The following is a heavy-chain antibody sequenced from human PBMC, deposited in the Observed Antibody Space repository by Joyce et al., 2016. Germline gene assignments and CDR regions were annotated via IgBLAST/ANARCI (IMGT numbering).Heavy chain of an antibody. J-gene: IGHJ4*02. V-gene: IGHV3-74*03. Sequence: EVQLVESGGGLVQPGGSLRLSCAASGFTFSSYWMYWVRKAPGKGLGWVSRINRDGSSTTYADSVKGRFTIYRDNAKNTLYLQMNSLRAEDTAVYYCARLRRWSGPSDCWGQGTLVTVSS. CDR3: ARLRRWSGPSDC. CDR1: GFTFSSYW. D-gene: IGHD4-23*01. CDR2: INRDGSST.